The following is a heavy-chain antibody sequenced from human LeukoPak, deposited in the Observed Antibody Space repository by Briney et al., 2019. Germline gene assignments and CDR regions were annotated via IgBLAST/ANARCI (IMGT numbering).Heavy chain of an antibody. CDR2: ISGSGGST. J-gene: IGHJ4*02. V-gene: IGHV3-23*01. CDR3: AKFKGRYGDSEYYFDY. D-gene: IGHD5-18*01. Sequence: GGSLRLSCAASGFTFSSYAMSWVRQAPGKGLEWVSAISGSGGSTYYADSVKSRFTISRGNSKNTPYLQMNSLRAEDTAVYYCAKFKGRYGDSEYYFDYWGQGTLVTVSS. CDR1: GFTFSSYA.